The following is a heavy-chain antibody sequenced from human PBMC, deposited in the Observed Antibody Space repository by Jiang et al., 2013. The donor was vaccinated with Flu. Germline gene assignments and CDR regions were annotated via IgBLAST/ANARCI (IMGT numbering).Heavy chain of an antibody. D-gene: IGHD3-10*01. CDR3: AREIGFGEFPNFDY. V-gene: IGHV1-69*04. CDR1: GGTFSSYT. Sequence: SGAEVKKPGSSVKVSCKASGGTFSSYTISWVRQAPGQGLEWMGRIIPILGIANYAQKFQGRVTITADKSTSAAYMELSSLRSEDTAVYYCAREIGFGEFPNFDYWGQGTLVTVSS. J-gene: IGHJ4*02. CDR2: IIPILGIA.